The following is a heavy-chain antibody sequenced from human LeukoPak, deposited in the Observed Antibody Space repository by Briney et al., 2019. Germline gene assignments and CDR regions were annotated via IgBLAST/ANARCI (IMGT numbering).Heavy chain of an antibody. CDR2: IYYSGST. CDR1: GGSISSGDYY. V-gene: IGHV4-30-4*01. Sequence: SQTLSLTCTVSGGSISSGDYYWSWIRQPPVKGLEWIGYIYYSGSTYYNPSLKSRVTMSVDTSKNQFSLRLSSVTAADTAVYYCAREVSRWPYYFDYWGQGTLVTVSS. CDR3: AREVSRWPYYFDY. D-gene: IGHD4-23*01. J-gene: IGHJ4*02.